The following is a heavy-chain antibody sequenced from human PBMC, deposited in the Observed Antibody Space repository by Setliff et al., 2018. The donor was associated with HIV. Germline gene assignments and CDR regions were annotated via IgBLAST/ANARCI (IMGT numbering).Heavy chain of an antibody. Sequence: SETLSLTCTVSGGSISSYYWTWLRQFPGKGLEWIGFIFYTGSTTYNPSLNSRVTISLDTSKNQFSLRLTSVTAADTAVYYCARVRSYGSAYDAFDVWGPGTMVTVSS. V-gene: IGHV4-59*08. J-gene: IGHJ3*01. CDR1: GGSISSYY. CDR2: IFYTGST. D-gene: IGHD3-10*01. CDR3: ARVRSYGSAYDAFDV.